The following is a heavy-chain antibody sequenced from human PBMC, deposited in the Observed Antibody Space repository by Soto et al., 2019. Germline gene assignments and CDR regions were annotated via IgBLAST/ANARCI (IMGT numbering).Heavy chain of an antibody. V-gene: IGHV4-34*01. Sequence: QVQLQQWGAGLLKPSETLSLTCTVYGGSFSGNYWSWIRQPPGMGLEWIGEISHSGSGTNYNPSLKRRVTTSVDTSKDQFSLRLSSVTAADTAMYYCARGHLPGGNTFYYDYWGQGTLVTVSS. CDR3: ARGHLPGGNTFYYDY. CDR2: ISHSGSGT. J-gene: IGHJ4*02. D-gene: IGHD2-15*01. CDR1: GGSFSGNY.